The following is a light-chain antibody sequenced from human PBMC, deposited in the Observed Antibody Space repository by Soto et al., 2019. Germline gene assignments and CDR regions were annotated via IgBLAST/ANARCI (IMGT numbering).Light chain of an antibody. CDR1: SSDVGSYNL. CDR3: CSYAGSSTDVV. J-gene: IGLJ2*01. CDR2: EGS. V-gene: IGLV2-23*01. Sequence: QSALTQPASVSGSPEQSITISCTGTSSDVGSYNLVSWYQQHPGKAPKLMIYEGSKRPSGVSNRFSGSKSGNTASLTISGLQAEDEADYYCCSYAGSSTDVVFGGGTKLTVL.